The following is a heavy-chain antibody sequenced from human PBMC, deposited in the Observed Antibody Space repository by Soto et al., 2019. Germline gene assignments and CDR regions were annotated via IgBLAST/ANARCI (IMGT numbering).Heavy chain of an antibody. D-gene: IGHD2-21*01. J-gene: IGHJ2*01. V-gene: IGHV3-30*18. CDR1: GFTFSSYG. Sequence: QVQLVESGGGVVQPGRSLRLSCAASGFTFSSYGMHWVRQAPGKGLEWVAVISYDGSNKYYADSVKGRFTISRDNSKNTLYLQMNSLRAEDTAVYYCAKDVGGGDWYFDLWCRGTLVTVSS. CDR3: AKDVGGGDWYFDL. CDR2: ISYDGSNK.